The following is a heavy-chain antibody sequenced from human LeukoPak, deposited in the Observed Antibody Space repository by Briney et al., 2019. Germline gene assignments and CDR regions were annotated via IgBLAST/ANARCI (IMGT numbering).Heavy chain of an antibody. CDR3: ARVAPYCSGGSCYSRYFDY. Sequence: SSETLSLTCTVSGGSISSYYWSWIRQPPGKGLEWIGRIYTSGSTNYNPSLKSRVTMSVDTSKNQFSLKLSSVTAADTAVYYCARVAPYCSGGSCYSRYFDYWGQGTLVTVSS. CDR2: IYTSGST. D-gene: IGHD2-15*01. J-gene: IGHJ4*02. V-gene: IGHV4-4*07. CDR1: GGSISSYY.